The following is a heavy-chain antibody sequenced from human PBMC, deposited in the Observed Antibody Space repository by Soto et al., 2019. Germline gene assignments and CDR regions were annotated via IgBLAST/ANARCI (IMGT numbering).Heavy chain of an antibody. Sequence: VGSLRLSWAASSFQVSSYSMKCVLGAQCKWLEWVSSISSSSSYIYYADSVKGRFTISRDNAKNSLYLQMNSLRAEDTAVYYCARGSYDSSGYYRWYFDYWGQGTLVTVSS. CDR2: ISSSSSYI. J-gene: IGHJ4*02. CDR1: SFQVSSYS. D-gene: IGHD3-22*01. CDR3: ARGSYDSSGYYRWYFDY. V-gene: IGHV3-21*01.